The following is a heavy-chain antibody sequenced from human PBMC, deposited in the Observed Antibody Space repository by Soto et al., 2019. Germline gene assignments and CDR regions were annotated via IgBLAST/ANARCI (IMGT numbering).Heavy chain of an antibody. CDR2: ISHDGGTK. CDR3: ANRITIYGYGEYYYYGMDA. Sequence: VHLVESGGGVVQPGRSLRLSCAASGFTFKNYGMHWVRQAPGKGLEWVAVISHDGGTKHYADSVKGRFTILRNDSKNTVSLQMTSLRHEETAVYYCANRITIYGYGEYYYYGMDAWGQGTKVIVSS. J-gene: IGHJ6*02. D-gene: IGHD3-3*01. V-gene: IGHV3-30*18. CDR1: GFTFKNYG.